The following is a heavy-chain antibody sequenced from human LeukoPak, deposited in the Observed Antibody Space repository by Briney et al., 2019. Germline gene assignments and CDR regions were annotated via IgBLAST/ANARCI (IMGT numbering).Heavy chain of an antibody. J-gene: IGHJ4*02. CDR1: GYTFSNYY. Sequence: ASVKVSCKASGYTFSNYYMHWVRQAPGQGPEWMGIINPSGGSANYAPKFQGRVTMTWDMSTSTVYMQLSSLRSDDTAVYYCARDARLATFDYWGQGTLVTVSS. V-gene: IGHV1-46*01. D-gene: IGHD6-19*01. CDR2: INPSGGSA. CDR3: ARDARLATFDY.